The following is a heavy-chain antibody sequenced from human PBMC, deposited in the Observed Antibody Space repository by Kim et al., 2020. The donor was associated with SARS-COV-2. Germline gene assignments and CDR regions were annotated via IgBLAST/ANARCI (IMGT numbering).Heavy chain of an antibody. J-gene: IGHJ4*02. Sequence: SETLSLTCSVSGGSLRNYYWSWIRQSPVKGLEWIVYTHYSGITSYNPSLESRVTIELDTSDSQFSLRLTLTSMTAADTAMYYCARRYGSSFDFWGQGIPV. CDR3: ARRYGSSFDF. D-gene: IGHD3-10*01. CDR1: GGSLRNYY. CDR2: THYSGIT. V-gene: IGHV4-59*08.